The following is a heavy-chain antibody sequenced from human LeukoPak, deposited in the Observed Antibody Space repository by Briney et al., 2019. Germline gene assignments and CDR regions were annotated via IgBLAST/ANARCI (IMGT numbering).Heavy chain of an antibody. CDR3: ARSPMVRGVLDAFDI. D-gene: IGHD3-10*01. J-gene: IGHJ3*02. CDR2: IYYSGST. CDR1: GGSISSYY. V-gene: IGHV4-59*01. Sequence: PSETLSLTCTVSGGSISSYYWSWIRQPPGKGLEWIGYIYYSGSTNYNPSLKSRVTISVDTSKNQFSLKLSSVTAADTAVYYCARSPMVRGVLDAFDIWGQGTMVTVSS.